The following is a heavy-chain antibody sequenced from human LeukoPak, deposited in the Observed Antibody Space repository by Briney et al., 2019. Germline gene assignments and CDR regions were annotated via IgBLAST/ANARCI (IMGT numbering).Heavy chain of an antibody. CDR3: ARGRKNYYDSSGSISRYFDY. Sequence: SETLSLTCTVSGGSISSSSYYWGWIRQPPGKGLEWIGEINHSGSTNYNPSLKSRVTISIDTSKNQFSLKLSSVTAADTAVYYCARGRKNYYDSSGSISRYFDYWGQGTLVTVSS. D-gene: IGHD3-22*01. V-gene: IGHV4-39*07. CDR2: INHSGST. J-gene: IGHJ4*02. CDR1: GGSISSSSYY.